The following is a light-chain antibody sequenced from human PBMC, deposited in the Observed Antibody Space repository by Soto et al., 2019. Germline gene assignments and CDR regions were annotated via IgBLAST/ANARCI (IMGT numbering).Light chain of an antibody. J-gene: IGKJ1*01. CDR3: QQYGSSPLT. CDR2: GAS. Sequence: EIVVTQSRGTLSLYKGEAATLSCRASQSISSSYVAWYQQKPGQAPRLLIYGASSRATGIPDRFSGSGSGTDFTLTISRLEPEDFAVYYCQQYGSSPLTFAQGTKVDI. V-gene: IGKV3-20*01. CDR1: QSISSSY.